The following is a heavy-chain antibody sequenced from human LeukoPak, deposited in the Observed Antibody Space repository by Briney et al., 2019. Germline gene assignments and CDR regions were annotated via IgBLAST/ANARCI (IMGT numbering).Heavy chain of an antibody. CDR3: AHGYYCDNAGEFDY. D-gene: IGHD4-17*01. CDR1: GFSLSTSGVG. CDR2: IYWDDDK. V-gene: IGHV2-5*02. Sequence: SGPTLVKPTQILTLTCTFSGFSLSTSGVGVGWIRQPPGKALEWLALIYWDDDKRYSPSLKSRLTITKDTSKNQVVLTMTNMDPVDTATYYGAHGYYCDNAGEFDYWGQETLVTVSS. J-gene: IGHJ4*02.